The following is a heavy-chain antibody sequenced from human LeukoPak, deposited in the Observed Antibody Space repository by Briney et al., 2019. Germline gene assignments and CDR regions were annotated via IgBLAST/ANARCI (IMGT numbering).Heavy chain of an antibody. J-gene: IGHJ6*03. CDR1: GGSFSGYY. CDR2: INHSGST. CDR3: ARLGGLWSGYYTGGDDYYMDV. D-gene: IGHD3-3*01. V-gene: IGHV4-34*01. Sequence: SETLSLTCAVYGGSFSGYYWSWIRQPPGKGLEWIGEINHSGSTNYNPSLKSRVTISVDTSKNQFSLKLSSVTAADTAVYYCARLGGLWSGYYTGGDDYYMDVWGKGTTVTVSS.